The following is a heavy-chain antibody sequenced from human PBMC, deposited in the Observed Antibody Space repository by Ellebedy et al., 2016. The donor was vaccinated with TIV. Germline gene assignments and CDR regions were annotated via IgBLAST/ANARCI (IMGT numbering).Heavy chain of an antibody. Sequence: GGSLRLSCAASGFTFDDYAMHWVRQAPGKGLEWVSGISWNSGSIGYVDSVKGRFTISRDNAKNSLYLQMNSLRAEDTAVYYCARGGGTYYHSAGQHWGQGTLVTVSS. J-gene: IGHJ1*01. CDR1: GFTFDDYA. CDR3: ARGGGTYYHSAGQH. CDR2: ISWNSGSI. D-gene: IGHD1-26*01. V-gene: IGHV3-9*01.